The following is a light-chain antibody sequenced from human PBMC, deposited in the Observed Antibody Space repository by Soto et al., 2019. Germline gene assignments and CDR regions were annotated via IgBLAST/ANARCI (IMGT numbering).Light chain of an antibody. Sequence: DIQMTQSPSTLSASVGDRVTITCRASQSISSWLAWYQQKAGKAPKLLIYKASSLESGVPSRFSGSGSGTEFTLTISSLQPDDFATYYCQQYITYLTFGGGTEVEIK. J-gene: IGKJ4*01. V-gene: IGKV1-5*03. CDR1: QSISSW. CDR3: QQYITYLT. CDR2: KAS.